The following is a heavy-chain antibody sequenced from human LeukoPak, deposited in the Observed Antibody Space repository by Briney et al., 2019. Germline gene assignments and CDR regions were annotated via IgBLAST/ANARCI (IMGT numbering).Heavy chain of an antibody. Sequence: ASVKVSCKVSGYTLTELSMHWVRQAPGKGLEWMGGFDPEDGETIYAQKFQGRVTITADESTSTAYMELSSLRSEDTAVYYCARAPTGTTDYYYMDVWGKGTTVTVSS. J-gene: IGHJ6*03. V-gene: IGHV1-24*01. CDR2: FDPEDGET. D-gene: IGHD1-7*01. CDR1: GYTLTELS. CDR3: ARAPTGTTDYYYMDV.